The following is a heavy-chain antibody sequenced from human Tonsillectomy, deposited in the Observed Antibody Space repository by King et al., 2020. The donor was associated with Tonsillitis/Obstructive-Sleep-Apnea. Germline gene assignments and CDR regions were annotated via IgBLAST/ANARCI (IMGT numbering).Heavy chain of an antibody. D-gene: IGHD2-2*01. J-gene: IGHJ4*02. CDR3: VKDWGTYCSSTSCHDY. Sequence: VQLVESGGGLVQPGGSLRLSCSASGFTFSSYAMHWVRQAPGKGLEYVSAISSNGGSTYYADSVKGRFTISRDNSKNTLYLQMSSLRAEDTAVYYCVKDWGTYCSSTSCHDYWGQGTLVTVSS. CDR2: ISSNGGST. V-gene: IGHV3-64D*06. CDR1: GFTFSSYA.